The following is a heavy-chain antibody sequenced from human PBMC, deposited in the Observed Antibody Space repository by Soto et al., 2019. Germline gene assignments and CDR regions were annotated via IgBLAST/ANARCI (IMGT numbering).Heavy chain of an antibody. J-gene: IGHJ6*02. CDR1: GGSIRSGGYY. D-gene: IGHD5-18*01. Sequence: TLSLTFTGSGGSIRSGGYYWVWVRHSPRRGLEWIGNIYYSGSTYYNPSLKSRLTISVDTSKNQFSLNLSSVTAADTAVYYCARDRLMATAGTARHYFGLDVWGQGTTVTVSS. CDR2: IYYSGST. CDR3: ARDRLMATAGTARHYFGLDV. V-gene: IGHV4-31*03.